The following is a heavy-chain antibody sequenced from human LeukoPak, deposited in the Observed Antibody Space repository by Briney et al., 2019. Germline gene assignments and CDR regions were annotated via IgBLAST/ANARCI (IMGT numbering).Heavy chain of an antibody. CDR1: GFTVSSNY. J-gene: IGHJ3*02. CDR2: IYSGGST. D-gene: IGHD5-12*01. V-gene: IGHV3-66*01. CDR3: ARDGYDTSNEAFDI. Sequence: GGSLRLSCAASGFTVSSNYMTWVRQAPGKGLEWVSVIYSGGSTNYADSVKGRFTISRDNSKNTLYLQMNSLRAEDTAVYYCARDGYDTSNEAFDIWGQGTTVTVSS.